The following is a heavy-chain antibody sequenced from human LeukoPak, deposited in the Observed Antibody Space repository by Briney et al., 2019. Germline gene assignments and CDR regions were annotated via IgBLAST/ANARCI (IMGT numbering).Heavy chain of an antibody. V-gene: IGHV3-30*01. J-gene: IGHJ4*02. CDR2: ISSGGTDE. CDR1: GITLSSYA. CDR3: ARDSTYYYDSGSSGPHYFDN. D-gene: IGHD3-10*01. Sequence: GRSLRLSCAASGITLSSYAMHWVRQAPGKGLEWVSLISSGGTDEYYADSVKGRFTISRDNSKNTLYLQLNSLRGEDTAVYYCARDSTYYYDSGSSGPHYFDNWGQGTLVTVSS.